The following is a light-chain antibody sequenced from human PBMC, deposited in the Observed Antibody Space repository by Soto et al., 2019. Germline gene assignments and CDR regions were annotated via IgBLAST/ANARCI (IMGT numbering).Light chain of an antibody. CDR2: ATS. Sequence: IQMTQSPSPLSASVGDRVTITCRASQSIGSSLDWYQHKPGQAPKARIYATSTLESGVPSRCSGSGSGTDSRLTISGLQPEDFGTSYCPQSHTTPLSFG. V-gene: IGKV1-39*01. CDR1: QSIGSS. J-gene: IGKJ1*01. CDR3: PQSHTTPLS.